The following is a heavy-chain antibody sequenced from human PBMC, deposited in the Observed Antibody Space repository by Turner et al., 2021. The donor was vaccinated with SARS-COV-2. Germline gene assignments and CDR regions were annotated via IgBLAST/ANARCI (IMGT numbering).Heavy chain of an antibody. D-gene: IGHD3-10*01. J-gene: IGHJ6*02. CDR2: IDYSGST. Sequence: QLQLQESCPGLVKPSETLSLTCTVSGGSISSSSYYWGWISQPPGKGLEWIGSIDYSGSTYYNPSLKSRVTISVDTSKNQFSLKLSSVTAADTAVYYCAGLPVGYYGSGSYYHYGMDVWGQGTTVTVSS. V-gene: IGHV4-39*01. CDR1: GGSISSSSYY. CDR3: AGLPVGYYGSGSYYHYGMDV.